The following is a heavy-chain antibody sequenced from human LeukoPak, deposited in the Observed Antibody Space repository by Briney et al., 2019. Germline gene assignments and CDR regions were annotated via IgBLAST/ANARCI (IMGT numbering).Heavy chain of an antibody. Sequence: SETLSLTCTVSGGSISSGDYYWSWIRQPPGKGLEWIGYIYYSGSTYYNPSLKSRVTISVDTSKNQFSLKLSSVTAADTAVYYCARQQESPDIVVVPAAIDYWGQGTLVTVSS. CDR1: GGSISSGDYY. V-gene: IGHV4-30-4*01. CDR2: IYYSGST. D-gene: IGHD2-2*01. CDR3: ARQQESPDIVVVPAAIDY. J-gene: IGHJ4*02.